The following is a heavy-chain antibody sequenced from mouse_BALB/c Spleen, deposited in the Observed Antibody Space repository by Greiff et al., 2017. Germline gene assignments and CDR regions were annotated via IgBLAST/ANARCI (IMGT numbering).Heavy chain of an antibody. V-gene: IGHV1-9*01. J-gene: IGHJ4*01. D-gene: IGHD1-1*01. Sequence: QVQLKESGAELMKPGASVKISCKATGYTFSSYWIEWVKQRPGHGLEWIGEILPGSGSTNYNEKFKGKATFTADTSSNTAYMQLSSLTSEDSAVYYCAREVSTFSYAMDYWGQGTSVTVSS. CDR2: ILPGSGST. CDR3: AREVSTFSYAMDY. CDR1: GYTFSSYW.